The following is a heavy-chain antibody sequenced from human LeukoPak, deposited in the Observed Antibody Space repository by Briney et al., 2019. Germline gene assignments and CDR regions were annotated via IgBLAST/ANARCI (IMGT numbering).Heavy chain of an antibody. Sequence: GEALKISCQGSGYSVTSYWIGGVRQMPGKGLEWMGIIYPGDSDTRYSPSFQGRVTISADKSISTAYLQWSSLKASDTAMYYCARRSYYYDSSGYYFDYWGQGTLVTVSS. CDR1: GYSVTSYW. D-gene: IGHD3-22*01. CDR3: ARRSYYYDSSGYYFDY. CDR2: IYPGDSDT. J-gene: IGHJ4*02. V-gene: IGHV5-51*01.